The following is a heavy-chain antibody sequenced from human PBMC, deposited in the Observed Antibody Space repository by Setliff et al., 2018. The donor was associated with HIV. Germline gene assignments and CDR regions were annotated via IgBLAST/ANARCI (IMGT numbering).Heavy chain of an antibody. D-gene: IGHD6-13*01. Sequence: PSETLSLTCTVSGGSISSHYWNWIRQPPGKGLEWIGSIYFSGSTNYNLSLKSRVTISVDTSKNQFSLKLSSVTAADTAVYYCASSYSSSWSYFDYWGQGTLVIVS. J-gene: IGHJ4*02. CDR1: GGSISSHY. V-gene: IGHV4-59*11. CDR3: ASSYSSSWSYFDY. CDR2: IYFSGST.